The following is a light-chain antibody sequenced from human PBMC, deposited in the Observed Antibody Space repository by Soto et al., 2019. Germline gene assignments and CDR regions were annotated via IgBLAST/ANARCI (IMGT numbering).Light chain of an antibody. J-gene: IGKJ1*01. CDR1: QSISSW. Sequence: DIPMTQSPSTLSASVGDRVTITCRASQSISSWLAWYQQKPGKAPKLPIYKASSLESGVPSRFSGSGSGKEFTLTISSLQPDDFATYYCQQYNSYSGTFGQGTKVEIK. CDR3: QQYNSYSGT. V-gene: IGKV1-5*03. CDR2: KAS.